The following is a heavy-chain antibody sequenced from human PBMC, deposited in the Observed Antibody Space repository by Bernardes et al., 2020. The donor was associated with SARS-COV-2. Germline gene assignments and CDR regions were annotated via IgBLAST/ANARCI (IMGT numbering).Heavy chain of an antibody. D-gene: IGHD2-15*01. CDR3: TKESDIYCSGDSCYSDY. CDR1: GFTFSSYA. V-gene: IGHV3-23*01. CDR2: ISGNGGST. J-gene: IGHJ4*02. Sequence: GGSLRLSCAASGFTFSSYAMSWVRQAPGKGLEWVSVISGNGGSTNYADAVKGRFTISRDSSKNTVYLQMNSLGAEDTALYYCTKESDIYCSGDSCYSDYWGQGTLVTVSS.